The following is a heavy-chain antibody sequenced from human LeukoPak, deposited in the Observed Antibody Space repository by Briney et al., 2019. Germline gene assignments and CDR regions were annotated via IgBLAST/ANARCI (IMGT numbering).Heavy chain of an antibody. J-gene: IGHJ4*02. Sequence: GASVKVSCKASGGTFSSYAISWVRQAPGQGLEWMGGITPIFGTANYAQKFQGRVTITADESTSTAYMELSSLRSEDTAVYYCARVGEVYSYGPYYFDYWGQGTLVTVSS. V-gene: IGHV1-69*01. CDR3: ARVGEVYSYGPYYFDY. D-gene: IGHD5-18*01. CDR2: ITPIFGTA. CDR1: GGTFSSYA.